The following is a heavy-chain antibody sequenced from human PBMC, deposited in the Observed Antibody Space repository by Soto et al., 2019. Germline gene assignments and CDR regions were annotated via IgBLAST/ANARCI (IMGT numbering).Heavy chain of an antibody. CDR1: GGSISSGGYY. V-gene: IGHV4-31*03. J-gene: IGHJ6*02. Sequence: PSETLSLTCTVSGGSISSGGYYWSWIRQHPGKGLEWIGYIYYSGSTYYNPSLKSRVTISVDTSKNQFSLKLSSVTAADTAVYYCARGATLGDRYGYYGMDVWGQGTTVTVSS. CDR2: IYYSGST. CDR3: ARGATLGDRYGYYGMDV. D-gene: IGHD2-15*01.